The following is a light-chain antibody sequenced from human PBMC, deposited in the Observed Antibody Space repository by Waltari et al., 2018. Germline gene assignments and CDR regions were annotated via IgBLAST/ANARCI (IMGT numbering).Light chain of an antibody. V-gene: IGLV2-8*01. CDR3: SSYAGSNNV. CDR2: EVS. Sequence: QSALTPPPSASGSPGQSVTTSCTGTSSDVGGSNYSSWYQQHPVKTPKLMIFEVSKRPSGVPDRFSGSKSANTASLTVSGLQAEDEADYYCSSYAGSNNVFGTGTKVTVL. J-gene: IGLJ1*01. CDR1: SSDVGGSNY.